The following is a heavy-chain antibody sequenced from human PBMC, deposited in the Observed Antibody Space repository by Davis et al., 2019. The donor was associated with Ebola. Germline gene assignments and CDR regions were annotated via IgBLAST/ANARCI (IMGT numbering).Heavy chain of an antibody. D-gene: IGHD5-24*01. CDR3: ARDRTFGDGYSV. V-gene: IGHV4-59*12. CDR2: IYYSGST. Sequence: SETLSLTCTVSGGSISSYYWSWIRQPPGKGLEWIGYIYYSGSTNYNPSLKSRVTISVDTSKNQFSLKLSSVTAADTAVYYCARDRTFGDGYSVWGQGTLVTVSS. J-gene: IGHJ4*02. CDR1: GGSISSYY.